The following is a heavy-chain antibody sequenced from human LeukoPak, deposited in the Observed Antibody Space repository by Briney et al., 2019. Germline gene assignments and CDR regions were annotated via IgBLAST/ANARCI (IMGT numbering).Heavy chain of an antibody. D-gene: IGHD3-22*01. Sequence: GGSLRLSCAASGFTFSSYGMSWVRQAPGKGLEWVSAISGSGGSTYYADSVKGRFTISRDNSKNTLYLQMNSLRAEDTAVYYCASTRTGDSSGYYPFQFDYWGQGTLVTVSS. CDR2: ISGSGGST. V-gene: IGHV3-23*01. CDR3: ASTRTGDSSGYYPFQFDY. CDR1: GFTFSSYG. J-gene: IGHJ4*02.